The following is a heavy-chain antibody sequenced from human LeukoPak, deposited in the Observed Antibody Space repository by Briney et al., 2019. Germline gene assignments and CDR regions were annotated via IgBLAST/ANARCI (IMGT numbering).Heavy chain of an antibody. CDR3: AKDLPTYYYDSSGYYHHFDY. J-gene: IGHJ4*02. V-gene: IGHV3-30*02. Sequence: GGSLRLSCAASGFTFSSYGMHWVRQAPGKWLEWVAFIRYDGSNKYYADSVKGRFTISRDNSKNTLYLQMNSLRAEDTAVYYCAKDLPTYYYDSSGYYHHFDYWGQGTLVTVSS. CDR2: IRYDGSNK. D-gene: IGHD3-22*01. CDR1: GFTFSSYG.